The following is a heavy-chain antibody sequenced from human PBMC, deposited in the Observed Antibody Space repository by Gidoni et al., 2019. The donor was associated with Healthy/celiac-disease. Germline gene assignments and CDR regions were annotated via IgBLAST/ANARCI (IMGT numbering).Heavy chain of an antibody. Sequence: EVQLVQSGAEVKKPGESLKISCKGSGYSFTSYWIGWVRQMPGKGLEWMGIIYPGDSDTRYSPSFQGQVTISADKSISTAYLQWSSLKASDTAMYYCARHFFVGADCSSTSCYTGYYYYGMDVWGQGTTVTVSS. V-gene: IGHV5-51*01. J-gene: IGHJ6*02. CDR3: ARHFFVGADCSSTSCYTGYYYYGMDV. D-gene: IGHD2-2*02. CDR1: GYSFTSYW. CDR2: IYPGDSDT.